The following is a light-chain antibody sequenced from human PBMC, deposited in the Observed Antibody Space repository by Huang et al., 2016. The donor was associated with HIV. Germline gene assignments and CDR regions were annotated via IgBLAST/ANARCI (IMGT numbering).Light chain of an antibody. Sequence: DIQMTQSPSSLSASEGDSVIITCRASQGISNSLAWYQQKPGKAPKLELYATSRLESGVPSRFSGSGSGTHYILTISSLQPEDFATYYCQQYHNTPPTFGQGTKLDIK. CDR2: ATS. V-gene: IGKV1-NL1*01. CDR3: QQYHNTPPT. CDR1: QGISNS. J-gene: IGKJ2*01.